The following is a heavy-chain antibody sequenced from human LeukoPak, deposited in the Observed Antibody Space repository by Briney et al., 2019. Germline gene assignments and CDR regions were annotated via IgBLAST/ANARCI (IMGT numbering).Heavy chain of an antibody. J-gene: IGHJ5*02. CDR2: INPNSGGT. D-gene: IGHD6-19*01. CDR1: GYTFTGYY. V-gene: IGHV1-2*02. CDR3: ARERGSGWPNWFDP. Sequence: ALVKVSCKASGYTFTGYYMHWVRQAPGQGLEWMGWINPNSGGTNYAQKFQGRVTMTRDTSISTAYMELSRLRSDDTAVYYCARERGSGWPNWFDPWGQGTLVTVSS.